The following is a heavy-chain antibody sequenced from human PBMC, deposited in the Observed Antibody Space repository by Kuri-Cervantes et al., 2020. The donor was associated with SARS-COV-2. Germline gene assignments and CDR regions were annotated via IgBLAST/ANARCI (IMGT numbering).Heavy chain of an antibody. CDR2: IYYSGIT. CDR3: ASISGKWGWYSFDM. Sequence: GSLRLSCTVPGGSISSYYWSWIRQPPGKGLEWIGNIYYSGITNYNPALKSRLTISVDTSKNQLSLRLNSVTAADTALYYCASISGKWGWYSFDMWGQGTMVTVSS. V-gene: IGHV4-59*01. J-gene: IGHJ3*02. D-gene: IGHD6-13*01. CDR1: GGSISSYY.